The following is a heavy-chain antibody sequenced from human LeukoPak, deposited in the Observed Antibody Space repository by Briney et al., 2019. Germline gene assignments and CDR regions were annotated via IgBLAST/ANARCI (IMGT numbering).Heavy chain of an antibody. D-gene: IGHD2-15*01. Sequence: SETLSLTCAVYGGSFSGYYWSWIRQPPGKGLEWIGYIYYSGSTNYNPSPKSRVTISVDTSKNQFSLKLSSVTAADTAVYYCARVSGYCSGGSCHYYFDYWGQGTLVTVSS. CDR2: IYYSGST. J-gene: IGHJ4*02. CDR1: GGSFSGYY. V-gene: IGHV4-59*01. CDR3: ARVSGYCSGGSCHYYFDY.